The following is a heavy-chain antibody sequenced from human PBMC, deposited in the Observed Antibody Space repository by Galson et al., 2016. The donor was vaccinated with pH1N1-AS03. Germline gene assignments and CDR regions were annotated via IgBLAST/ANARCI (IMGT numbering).Heavy chain of an antibody. V-gene: IGHV3-15*01. Sequence: SLRLSCAASGFTFRYAWMSWVRQAPGKGLEWVGRIKSKTDGGTTEFAAPVEGRFTISRDDSKNMLYLQMNSLKTEDSAMYYCTKEGYGDYFDYWGRGVMVTVSS. J-gene: IGHJ4*02. CDR1: GFTFRYAW. D-gene: IGHD4-17*01. CDR3: TKEGYGDYFDY. CDR2: IKSKTDGGTT.